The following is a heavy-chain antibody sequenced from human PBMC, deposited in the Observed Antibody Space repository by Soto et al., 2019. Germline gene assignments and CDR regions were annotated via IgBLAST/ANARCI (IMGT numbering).Heavy chain of an antibody. J-gene: IGHJ4*02. CDR3: TRGASGYGNFDY. CDR1: GFSFNTW. D-gene: IGHD5-12*01. Sequence: EVQLVESGGGVVQPGGSLRLSRAASGFSFNTWMHWVRQAPGKGLVWLSRINSAGSSTTYADSVEGRFFVSRDNAKNTLYLQINSLTADDTAVYYCTRGASGYGNFDYWGQGVLLTVSS. V-gene: IGHV3-74*01. CDR2: INSAGSST.